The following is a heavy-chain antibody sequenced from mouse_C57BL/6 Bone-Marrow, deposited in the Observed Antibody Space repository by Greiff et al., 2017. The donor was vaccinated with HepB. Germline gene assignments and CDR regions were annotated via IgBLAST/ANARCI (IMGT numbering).Heavy chain of an antibody. CDR3: ARRGYITTVVEDYAMDY. CDR1: GFTFSDYG. D-gene: IGHD1-1*01. J-gene: IGHJ4*01. Sequence: EVKLMESGGGLVKPGGSLKLSCAASGFTFSDYGMHWVRQAPEKGLEWVAYISSGSSTIYYADTVKGRFTISRDNAKNTLFLQMTSLRSEDTAMYYCARRGYITTVVEDYAMDYWGQGTSVTVSS. V-gene: IGHV5-17*01. CDR2: ISSGSSTI.